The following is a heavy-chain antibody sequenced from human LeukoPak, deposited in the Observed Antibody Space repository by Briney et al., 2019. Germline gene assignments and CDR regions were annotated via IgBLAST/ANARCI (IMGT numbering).Heavy chain of an antibody. V-gene: IGHV3-74*01. CDR1: GFTFSSYW. D-gene: IGHD1-14*01. J-gene: IGHJ4*02. Sequence: GGSLRLSCAASGFTFSSYWMHWVRQAPGRGLVWVSRINGDGSTTTYADSVKGRFTISRDNAKNSMYLQMNSLRAEDTAVYYCARWSGAYHTFDYWGQGTLVTVSS. CDR2: INGDGSTT. CDR3: ARWSGAYHTFDY.